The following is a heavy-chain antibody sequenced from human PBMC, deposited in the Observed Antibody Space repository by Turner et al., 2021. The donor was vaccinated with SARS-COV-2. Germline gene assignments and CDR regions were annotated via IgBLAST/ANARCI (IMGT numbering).Heavy chain of an antibody. Sequence: QLQLQESCPGLVYPSETLSLTCTVSGGSISSSTYYWGWIRQPPGKGLEWIGNIYYSGSTYYNPSLKSRVTISVDTSKNQFSLKLSSVTAADTAVYYCARLMDTAMDYYGMDVWGQGTTVTVSS. CDR3: ARLMDTAMDYYGMDV. V-gene: IGHV4-39*01. J-gene: IGHJ6*02. CDR2: IYYSGST. D-gene: IGHD5-18*01. CDR1: GGSISSSTYY.